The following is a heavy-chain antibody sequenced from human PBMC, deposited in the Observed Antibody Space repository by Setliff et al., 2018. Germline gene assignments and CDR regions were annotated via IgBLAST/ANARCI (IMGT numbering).Heavy chain of an antibody. V-gene: IGHV1-69*06. CDR3: ATETVTFGGIIVRGYFDV. D-gene: IGHD3-16*02. CDR2: IILIFGTP. J-gene: IGHJ3*01. Sequence: GASVKVSCKASGGSLNGYSVGWVRQAPGQGLEFLGRIILIFGTPNYAQKFQDRVTIGADKSTSTAYMEMSSLNFEDTAVYYCATETVTFGGIIVRGYFDVWGQGTMVTVSS. CDR1: GGSLNGYS.